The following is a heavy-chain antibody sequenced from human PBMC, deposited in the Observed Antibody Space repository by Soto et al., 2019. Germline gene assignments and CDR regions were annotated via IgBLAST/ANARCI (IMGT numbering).Heavy chain of an antibody. Sequence: SETLSLTCAVSGGSISSSNWWSWVRQPPGKGLEWIGEIYHSGSTNYNPSLKSRVTISVDKSKNQFSLQLSSVTAADTAVYYCARAQSSSWYNYGMDVWGQGTTVTVSS. J-gene: IGHJ6*02. D-gene: IGHD6-13*01. CDR3: ARAQSSSWYNYGMDV. CDR1: GGSISSSNW. V-gene: IGHV4-4*02. CDR2: IYHSGST.